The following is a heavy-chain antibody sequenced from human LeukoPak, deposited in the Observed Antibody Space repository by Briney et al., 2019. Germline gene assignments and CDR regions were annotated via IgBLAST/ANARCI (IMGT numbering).Heavy chain of an antibody. CDR1: GFTFDDYG. CDR2: INWNGGST. V-gene: IGHV3-20*01. Sequence: GGSLRLSCAASGFTFDDYGMSWVRQAPGKGLEWVSGINWNGGSTGYADSVKGRFTISRDNAKNSLYLQMNSLRAEDTALYHCARGNYYDSSGTDAFDIWGRGTMVTVSS. J-gene: IGHJ3*02. D-gene: IGHD3-22*01. CDR3: ARGNYYDSSGTDAFDI.